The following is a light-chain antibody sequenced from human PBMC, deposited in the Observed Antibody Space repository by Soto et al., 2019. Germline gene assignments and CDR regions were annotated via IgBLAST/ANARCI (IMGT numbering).Light chain of an antibody. Sequence: QSVLTQPPSVSGAPGQRVTISCTGSSSNIGAGYDVHWYQQLPGTAPKLLIYGNSNRPSGVPDRFSGSKSGTSASLAITGLQAEDEAVYYCQSSASSQSVPYYVFGTGTKVTVL. V-gene: IGLV1-40*01. CDR3: QSSASSQSVPYYV. J-gene: IGLJ1*01. CDR1: SSNIGAGYD. CDR2: GNS.